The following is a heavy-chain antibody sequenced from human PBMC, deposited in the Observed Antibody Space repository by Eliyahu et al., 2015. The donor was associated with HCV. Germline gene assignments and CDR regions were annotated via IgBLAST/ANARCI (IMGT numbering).Heavy chain of an antibody. Sequence: QLQLQESGPGLVKPSETLSLTCTVSGGSISSSSSYWGWIRQPPGKGLEWIGSIYYSGSTYYNPSLKSRVTISVDTSKNQFSLKLSSVTAADTAVYYCARAWDYIGGRPGNWFDPWGQGTLVTVSS. CDR3: ARAWDYIGGRPGNWFDP. J-gene: IGHJ5*02. CDR2: IYYSGST. CDR1: GGSISSSSSY. D-gene: IGHD1-7*01. V-gene: IGHV4-39*01.